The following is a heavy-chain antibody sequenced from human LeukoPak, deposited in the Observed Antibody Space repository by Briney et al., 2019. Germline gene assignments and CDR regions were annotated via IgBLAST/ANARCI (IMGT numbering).Heavy chain of an antibody. CDR2: INSDGGST. J-gene: IGHJ4*02. V-gene: IGHV3-74*01. Sequence: QTGRSLRLSCAASGFTFSSYWMHWVRQAPGKGLVWVSRINSDGGSTSYAHSVKSRFTISKDNAKNTLDLQMNSLRAEDTAVYYCATSQTFDYWGQGTLVTVSS. CDR1: GFTFSSYW. CDR3: ATSQTFDY.